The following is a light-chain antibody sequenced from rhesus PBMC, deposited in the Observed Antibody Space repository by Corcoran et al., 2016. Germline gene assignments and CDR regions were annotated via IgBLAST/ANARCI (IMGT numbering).Light chain of an antibody. Sequence: DIQMTQSPSSLSASVGDRVTITCRASQGISNWLAWYQQKPGKAPNLPIYRPSKLETGVPSRVSASDSGTDFTLTIRSLQPEDIATYYCQQHDNSPPLTFGGGTKVEIK. J-gene: IGKJ4*01. CDR1: QGISNW. CDR3: QQHDNSPPLT. CDR2: RPS. V-gene: IGKV1-69*01.